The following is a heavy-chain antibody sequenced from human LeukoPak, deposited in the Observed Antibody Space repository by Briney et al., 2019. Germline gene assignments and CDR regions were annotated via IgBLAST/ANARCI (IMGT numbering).Heavy chain of an antibody. CDR2: IYYSGST. V-gene: IGHV4-34*11. CDR1: GGSFSGYY. J-gene: IGHJ4*02. Sequence: PSETLSLTCAVYGGSFSGYYWSWIRQPPGKGLEWIGYIYYSGSTNYNPSLKSRVTISVDTSKNQFSLKLSSVTAADTAVYYCARDAYYYDSSGYSTVDYWGQGTLVTVSS. CDR3: ARDAYYYDSSGYSTVDY. D-gene: IGHD3-22*01.